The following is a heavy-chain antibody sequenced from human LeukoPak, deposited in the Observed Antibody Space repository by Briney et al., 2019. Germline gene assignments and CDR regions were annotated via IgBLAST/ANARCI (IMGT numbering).Heavy chain of an antibody. V-gene: IGHV4-4*02. D-gene: IGHD4-17*01. J-gene: IGHJ4*02. CDR1: GDSISGTYW. CDR3: ASEHEYGDYIN. CDR2: IYHSGNT. Sequence: SGTLSLTCAVSGDSISGTYWWAWVRQSPEKGLEWIGEIYHSGNTNYNPSLKSRVTLSLDKSESHFSLKLDSLTAADTAVYYCASEHEYGDYINWGQGTLVTVSS.